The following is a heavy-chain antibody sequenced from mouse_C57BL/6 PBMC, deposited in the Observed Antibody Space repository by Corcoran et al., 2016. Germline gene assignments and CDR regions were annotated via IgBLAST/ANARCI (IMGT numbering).Heavy chain of an antibody. CDR2: INPGSGNT. CDR1: GYTFTDDS. D-gene: IGHD1-1*01. CDR3: TREGATVVDPYYAMYY. V-gene: IGHV1-76*01. Sequence: QVQLKQSGAEPMRPGAKVKLSCKASGYTFTDDSITGGKQRPGQVLGWIARINPGSGNTYYNEKFKGKATLTAEKSSSTAFMQLSSLTSEDSAVYFCTREGATVVDPYYAMYYWGQGTSVTVSS. J-gene: IGHJ4*01.